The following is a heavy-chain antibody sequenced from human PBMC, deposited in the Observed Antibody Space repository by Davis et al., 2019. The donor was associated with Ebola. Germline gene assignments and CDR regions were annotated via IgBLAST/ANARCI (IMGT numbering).Heavy chain of an antibody. D-gene: IGHD1-26*01. V-gene: IGHV3-23*01. CDR1: GFSFSNYA. Sequence: GSLRLSCEASGFSFSNYAMSWVRQAPGRGLEWVSGISGSGGSTYDADSVKGRFTISRDNSKNTLYLQMNSLRAEDTAVYYCARDDRGWDLIQGYYGMDVWGQGTTVTVSS. CDR3: ARDDRGWDLIQGYYGMDV. CDR2: ISGSGGST. J-gene: IGHJ6*02.